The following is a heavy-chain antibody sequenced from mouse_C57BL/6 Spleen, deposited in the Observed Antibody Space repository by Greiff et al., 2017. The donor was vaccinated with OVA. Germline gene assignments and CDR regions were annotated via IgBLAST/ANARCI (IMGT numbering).Heavy chain of an antibody. CDR3: ARVHYGYAMDY. Sequence: EVQLQQSGPGLVKPSQSLSLTCSVTGYSITSGYYWNWIRQFPGNKLEWMGYISYDGSNNYNPSLKNRISITRDTSKNQFFLKLNSVTTEDTATYYCARVHYGYAMDYWGQGTSVTVSS. CDR1: GYSITSGYY. CDR2: ISYDGSN. V-gene: IGHV3-6*01. D-gene: IGHD1-1*01. J-gene: IGHJ4*01.